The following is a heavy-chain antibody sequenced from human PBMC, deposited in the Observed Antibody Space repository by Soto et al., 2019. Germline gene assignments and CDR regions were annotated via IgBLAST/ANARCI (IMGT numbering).Heavy chain of an antibody. V-gene: IGHV3-30*18. CDR1: GFTFSSYG. CDR2: ISYDGSNK. Sequence: PGGSLRLSCAASGFTFSSYGMHWVRQAPGKGLEWVAVISYDGSNKYYADSVKGRFTISRDNSKNTLYLQMNSLRAEDTAVYYCAKNFGIYCSSTSCYGPLGYWGQGTLVTVSS. D-gene: IGHD2-2*01. J-gene: IGHJ4*02. CDR3: AKNFGIYCSSTSCYGPLGY.